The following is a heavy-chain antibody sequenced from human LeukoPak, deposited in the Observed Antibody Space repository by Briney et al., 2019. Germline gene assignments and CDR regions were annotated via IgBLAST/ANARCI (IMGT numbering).Heavy chain of an antibody. CDR2: MNPNSGNT. D-gene: IGHD6-19*01. CDR3: GRPPTKGAVASKEGSYFDL. V-gene: IGHV1-8*01. Sequence: ASVKVSCKACGYTFTRYDINWVRQATGQGRDWMGWMNPNSGNTGYEQQFQGRVTMTRNTSISTAHMELSSLESEDTAVYYLGRPPTKGAVASKEGSYFDLWGRGTLVTVSS. J-gene: IGHJ2*01. CDR1: GYTFTRYD.